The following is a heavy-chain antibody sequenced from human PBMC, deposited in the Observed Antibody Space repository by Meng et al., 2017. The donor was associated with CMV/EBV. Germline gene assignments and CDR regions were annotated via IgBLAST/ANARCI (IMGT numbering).Heavy chain of an antibody. CDR3: ARETIFGVVIIWDWFDP. CDR2: TYYRSKWYN. V-gene: IGHV6-1*01. D-gene: IGHD3-3*01. J-gene: IGHJ5*02. Sequence: SCAISGDSVSSNSAAWNWIRQSPSRGLEWLGRTYYRSKWYNDYAVSVKSRITMNPDTSKNQFSLQLNSVTPEDTAVYYCARETIFGVVIIWDWFDPWGQGTLVTVSS. CDR1: GDSVSSNSAA.